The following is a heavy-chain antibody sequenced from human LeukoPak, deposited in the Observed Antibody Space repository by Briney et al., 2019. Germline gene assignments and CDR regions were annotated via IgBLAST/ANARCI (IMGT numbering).Heavy chain of an antibody. V-gene: IGHV4-59*08. Sequence: SETLSLTCTVSGGSISGFYWSWIRQPPGKGLEWIGYIYYSGSTSYNPSLKSRVTMSVDTSKNQFSLKLSSVAAADTAVNYCARYGTSGNLDYWGQGTLVTVSS. CDR2: IYYSGST. J-gene: IGHJ4*02. CDR1: GGSISGFY. D-gene: IGHD2-8*01. CDR3: ARYGTSGNLDY.